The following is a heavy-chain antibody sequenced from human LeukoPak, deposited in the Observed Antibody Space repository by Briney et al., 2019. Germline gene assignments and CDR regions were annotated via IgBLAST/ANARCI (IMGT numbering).Heavy chain of an antibody. D-gene: IGHD2-15*01. CDR3: ARLVRATLPFDH. CDR2: IYYSGTT. V-gene: IGHV4-39*01. Sequence: SETLSLTCSGSGDSISNSRYYWGWIRQPPGKGLEWIANIYYSGTTYYNPSLKSRVTISVDTSKNQFSLKLNSVTAADTAVYYCARLVRATLPFDHWGQGTLVTVSS. CDR1: GDSISNSRYY. J-gene: IGHJ4*02.